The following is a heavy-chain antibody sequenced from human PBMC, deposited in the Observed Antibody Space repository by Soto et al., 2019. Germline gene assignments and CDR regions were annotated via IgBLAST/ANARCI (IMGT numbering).Heavy chain of an antibody. Sequence: QVQLQESGPGLVKPSDTLSLTCAVSGYSISSSNWWGWIRQPPGKGLEWIGYIYYSGTTYYNPSPKSRVTMSVDTSKDQFSLKLTSVTAVDTAVYYCARREIQGPIDYWGQGTLVTVSS. D-gene: IGHD1-26*01. CDR1: GYSISSSNW. CDR2: IYYSGTT. CDR3: ARREIQGPIDY. J-gene: IGHJ4*02. V-gene: IGHV4-28*01.